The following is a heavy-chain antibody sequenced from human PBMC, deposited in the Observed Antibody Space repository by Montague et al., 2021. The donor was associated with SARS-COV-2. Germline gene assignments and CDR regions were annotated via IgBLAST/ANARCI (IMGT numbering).Heavy chain of an antibody. CDR1: GFTFSSYE. V-gene: IGHV3-48*03. D-gene: IGHD2-2*01. CDR3: ARGADCSGSSCYAGSPYYYGLDV. Sequence: SLRLSCAASGFTFSSYEMNWVRQAPGKGLEWLSHISSSGSTTYDADSVKGRLTISRDNAKNSLYLQMNNLRAEDTALYYCARGADCSGSSCYAGSPYYYGLDVWGQGTTVTVSS. CDR2: ISSSGSTT. J-gene: IGHJ6*02.